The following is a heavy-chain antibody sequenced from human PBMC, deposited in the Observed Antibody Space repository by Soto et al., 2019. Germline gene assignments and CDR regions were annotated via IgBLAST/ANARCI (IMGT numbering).Heavy chain of an antibody. Sequence: EVQLLESGGGLVQPGGSLRLSCAASGLTFNSYAMTWVRQAPGRGLEWVSGVDGSGFTSYHADSVKGRFTISRDNSKNTLYMQMNSLRAEDTAVYYCAKALGLYCGGDCFDAFDVWGQGAIVSVSS. CDR2: VDGSGFTS. J-gene: IGHJ3*01. CDR3: AKALGLYCGGDCFDAFDV. D-gene: IGHD2-21*02. V-gene: IGHV3-23*01. CDR1: GLTFNSYA.